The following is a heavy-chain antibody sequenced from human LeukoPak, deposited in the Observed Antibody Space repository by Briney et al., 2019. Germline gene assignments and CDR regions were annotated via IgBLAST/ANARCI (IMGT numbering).Heavy chain of an antibody. V-gene: IGHV1-2*02. J-gene: IGHJ4*02. Sequence: ASVKVSCKASGYTFTGYYMHWVRQAPGQGLEWMGWINPNSGGTNYAQKFQGRVTMTRDTSISTAYMELSRLRPDDTAVYYCARDYGSGSYVGYWGQGTLVTVSS. CDR1: GYTFTGYY. CDR3: ARDYGSGSYVGY. D-gene: IGHD3-10*01. CDR2: INPNSGGT.